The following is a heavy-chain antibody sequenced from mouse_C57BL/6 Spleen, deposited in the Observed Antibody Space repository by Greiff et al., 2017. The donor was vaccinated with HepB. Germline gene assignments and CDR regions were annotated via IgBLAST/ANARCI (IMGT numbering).Heavy chain of an antibody. D-gene: IGHD5-1*01. CDR3: ARGSNFFDY. CDR1: GFTFSDYY. J-gene: IGHJ2*01. V-gene: IGHV5-16*01. Sequence: EVKLVESEGGLVQPGRSMKLSCTASGFTFSDYYMAWVRQVPEKGLEWVANINYDGSSTYYLDPLKSRFIISRDNAKNILYLQMSSLKSEDTATYYCARGSNFFDYWGQGTTLTVSS. CDR2: INYDGSST.